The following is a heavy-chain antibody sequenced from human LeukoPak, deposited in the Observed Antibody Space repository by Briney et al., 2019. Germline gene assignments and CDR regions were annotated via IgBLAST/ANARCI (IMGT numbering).Heavy chain of an antibody. Sequence: SETLSLTCAVYGGSFSGYYWSWIRQPPGKGLEWIGEINHSGSTNYNPSLKSRVTISVDTSKNQFSLKLSSVTAADTAVYYCAREGSDAFDIWGQGTMVTVSS. CDR3: AREGSDAFDI. CDR2: INHSGST. CDR1: GGSFSGYY. V-gene: IGHV4-34*01. J-gene: IGHJ3*02.